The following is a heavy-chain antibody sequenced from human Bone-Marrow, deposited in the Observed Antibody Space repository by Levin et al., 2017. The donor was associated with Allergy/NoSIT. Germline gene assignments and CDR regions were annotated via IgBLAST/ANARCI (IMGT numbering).Heavy chain of an antibody. J-gene: IGHJ4*02. CDR2: IYWDDDK. V-gene: IGHV2-5*02. D-gene: IGHD6-13*01. CDR3: AHRQLGSSWYYGIFDY. CDR1: GFSLSTIGVG. Sequence: ESGPTLVKPTQTLTLTCTVSGFSLSTIGVGVGWIRQPPGKALEWLVFIYWDDDKRYSPSLKSRLTITKDTSKNQVVLTMTNMDPVDTATYYCAHRQLGSSWYYGIFDYWGQGTLVTVSS.